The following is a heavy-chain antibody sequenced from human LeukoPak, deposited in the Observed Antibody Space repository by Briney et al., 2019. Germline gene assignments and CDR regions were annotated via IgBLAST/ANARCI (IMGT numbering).Heavy chain of an antibody. CDR3: ARVPKMVRGVTDY. Sequence: ASVKVSCKASGDTFTGYYMHWVRQAPGQGLEWMGWINPNSGGTNYAQKFQGRVTMTRDTSISTAYMELSRLRSDDTAVYYCARVPKMVRGVTDYWGQGTLVTVSS. D-gene: IGHD3-10*01. J-gene: IGHJ4*02. CDR1: GDTFTGYY. V-gene: IGHV1-2*02. CDR2: INPNSGGT.